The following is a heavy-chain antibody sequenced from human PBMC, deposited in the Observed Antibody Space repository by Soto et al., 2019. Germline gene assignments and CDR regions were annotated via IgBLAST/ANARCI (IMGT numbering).Heavy chain of an antibody. D-gene: IGHD2-8*01. CDR3: ARDSAPTRHYCTNGVCQRHYGMDV. CDR1: GFTFSSYG. J-gene: IGHJ6*02. Sequence: PGGSLRLSCAASGFTFSSYGMHWVRQAPGKGLEWVAVIWYDGSNKYYADSVKGRFTISRDNSKNTLYLQMNSLRAEDTAVYYCARDSAPTRHYCTNGVCQRHYGMDVWGQGTTVTVSS. V-gene: IGHV3-33*01. CDR2: IWYDGSNK.